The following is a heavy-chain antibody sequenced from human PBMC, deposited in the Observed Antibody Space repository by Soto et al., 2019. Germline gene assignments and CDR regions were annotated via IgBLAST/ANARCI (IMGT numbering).Heavy chain of an antibody. CDR3: ARDLAAAAY. J-gene: IGHJ4*02. Sequence: ASVKVSCKASGYIFTNYYIHWVRQAPGQGLEWMAIINPLPTSGSTNYAQKFQGRVTVTRDTSTSTVYLELSSLRSDDTAVYYCARDLAAAAYWGQGILVTVSS. CDR2: INPLPTSGST. CDR1: GYIFTNYY. D-gene: IGHD6-13*01. V-gene: IGHV1-46*01.